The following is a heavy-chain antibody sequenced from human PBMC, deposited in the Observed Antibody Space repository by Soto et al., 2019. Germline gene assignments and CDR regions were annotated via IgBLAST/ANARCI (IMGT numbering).Heavy chain of an antibody. J-gene: IGHJ6*02. CDR1: GFTFSSYA. Sequence: EVQLLESGGGLVQPGGSLRLSCAASGFTFSSYAMSWVRQAPGKGLEWVSGISGSGGSTYYADSVKGRFTISRDNSKNTLDLQTNRLRAEDTAVYYCAKERGYNYGYDAMDVWGQGTTVTVSS. V-gene: IGHV3-23*01. CDR2: ISGSGGST. CDR3: AKERGYNYGYDAMDV. D-gene: IGHD5-18*01.